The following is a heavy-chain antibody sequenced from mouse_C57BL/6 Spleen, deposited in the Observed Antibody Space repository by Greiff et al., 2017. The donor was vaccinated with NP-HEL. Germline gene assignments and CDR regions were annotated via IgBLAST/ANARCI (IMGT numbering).Heavy chain of an antibody. D-gene: IGHD2-1*01. V-gene: IGHV1-69*01. CDR1: GYTFTSYL. Sequence: QVQLQQPGAELVMPGASVKLSCKASGYTFTSYLMHWVKQRPGQGLEWIGVIDPSGSCTNYNQKFKGKSTLTVDKSSSTAYMQLSSLTSEDSAVYYCARGRGNWIAYWGQGTLVTVSA. CDR3: ARGRGNWIAY. J-gene: IGHJ3*01. CDR2: IDPSGSCT.